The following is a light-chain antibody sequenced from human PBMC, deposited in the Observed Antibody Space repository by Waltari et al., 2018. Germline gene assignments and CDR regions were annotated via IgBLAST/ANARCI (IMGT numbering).Light chain of an antibody. Sequence: SNIGHLYVAGFEQFPGTAPNFLIYDNTKRPAGIPERFSGSKSGTSATLGITGLQTADEDDYYCGTWDTSLSAYWVFGGGTKLTVL. CDR1: SNIGHLY. V-gene: IGLV1-51*01. CDR3: GTWDTSLSAYWV. J-gene: IGLJ3*02. CDR2: DNT.